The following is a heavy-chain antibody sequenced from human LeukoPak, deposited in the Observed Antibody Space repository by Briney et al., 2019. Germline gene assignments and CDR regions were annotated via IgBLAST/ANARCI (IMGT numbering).Heavy chain of an antibody. V-gene: IGHV1-18*01. D-gene: IGHD7-27*01. Sequence: ASVKVSCKASGYTFTSYGISWVRQAPGQGLEWMGWISAYNGNTNYAQKFQGRVTMTTDTSTSTAYMELRSLRSEDTAVYYCARGTFGTGGGYYYMDVWGKGTTVTVSS. J-gene: IGHJ6*03. CDR1: GYTFTSYG. CDR3: ARGTFGTGGGYYYMDV. CDR2: ISAYNGNT.